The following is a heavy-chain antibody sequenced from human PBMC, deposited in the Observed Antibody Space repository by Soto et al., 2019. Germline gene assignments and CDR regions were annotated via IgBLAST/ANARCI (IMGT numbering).Heavy chain of an antibody. V-gene: IGHV3-30*18. CDR2: ISYDGSNK. D-gene: IGHD3-22*01. CDR3: AKWHRSGYGYFDY. CDR1: GFTFSSYG. Sequence: QVQLVESGGGVVQPGRSLRLSCAASGFTFSSYGMHWVRQAPGKGLEWVAVISYDGSNKYYADSVKGRFTISRDNSKNTLYLQMNSLSAEDTAVYYCAKWHRSGYGYFDYWGQGTLVTVSS. J-gene: IGHJ4*02.